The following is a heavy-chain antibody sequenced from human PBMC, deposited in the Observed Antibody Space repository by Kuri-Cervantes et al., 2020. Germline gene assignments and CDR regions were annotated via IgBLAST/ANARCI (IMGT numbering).Heavy chain of an antibody. CDR1: GGSISSSSYY. CDR3: ARRFPWGPGSYFVSWYYGMDV. J-gene: IGHJ6*02. V-gene: IGHV4-39*01. Sequence: SETLSLTCTVSGGSISSSSYYWGWIRQPPGKGLEWIGSIYYSGSTYYNPSLKSRVTISVDTSKNQFSLKLSSVTAADTAVYYCARRFPWGPGSYFVSWYYGMDVWGQGTTVTVSS. CDR2: IYYSGST. D-gene: IGHD3-10*01.